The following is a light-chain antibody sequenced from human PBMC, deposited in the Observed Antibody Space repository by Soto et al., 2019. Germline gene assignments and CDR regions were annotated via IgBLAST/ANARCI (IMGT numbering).Light chain of an antibody. CDR1: SSNVGNNA. J-gene: IGLJ1*01. Sequence: QSVLTQPPSVSGAPGQRVTISCSGRSSNVGNNAVNWYQQLPGKAPKLLIYYDEMLPSGISDRFSASKSGSSASLAISGLQSEDEAEYYSAAWDDSMTYVFGTGTKVTVL. V-gene: IGLV1-36*01. CDR2: YDE. CDR3: AAWDDSMTYV.